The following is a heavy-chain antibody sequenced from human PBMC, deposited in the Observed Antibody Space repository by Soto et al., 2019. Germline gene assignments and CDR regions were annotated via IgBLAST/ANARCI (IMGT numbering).Heavy chain of an antibody. CDR2: IYYSVST. V-gene: IGHV4-39*01. Sequence: QLQLQESGPGLVKPSETLSLTCTVSGGSISSSSYYWGWIRQPPGKGLEWIGSIYYSVSTYYNPSLKSRVTISVDTSKNQFSLKLSSVTAAYTAVYYCARLLRHNYYGMDVWGQGTTVTVSS. J-gene: IGHJ6*02. CDR3: ARLLRHNYYGMDV. D-gene: IGHD5-12*01. CDR1: GGSISSSSYY.